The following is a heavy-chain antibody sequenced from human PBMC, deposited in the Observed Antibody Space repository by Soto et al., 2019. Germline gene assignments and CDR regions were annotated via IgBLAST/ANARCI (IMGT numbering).Heavy chain of an antibody. CDR3: ARGDLLSSRYYDSSGYFD. Sequence: SVKVSCKASGYTFTSYDRHWVRQATGQGLEWMGIINPSGGSTSYAQKFQGRVTMTRDTSTSTVYMELSSLRSEDTAVYYCARGDLLSSRYYDSSGYFDWGQGTLVTVSS. CDR2: INPSGGST. V-gene: IGHV1-46*01. J-gene: IGHJ4*02. CDR1: GYTFTSYD. D-gene: IGHD3-22*01.